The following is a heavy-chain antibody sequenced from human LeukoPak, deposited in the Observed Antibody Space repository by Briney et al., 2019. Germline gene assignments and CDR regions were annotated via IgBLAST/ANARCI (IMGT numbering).Heavy chain of an antibody. V-gene: IGHV3-21*01. CDR2: ISSSSTYI. Sequence: GGSLRLSCAASGFTFSSYSMNWVRQAPGEGLEWVPSISSSSTYIYYADSVKGRFTVSRDNAKNSLYLQMNSLRAEDTAVYYCARYHSVLPFDYWGQGTLVTVSS. D-gene: IGHD4/OR15-4a*01. J-gene: IGHJ4*02. CDR1: GFTFSSYS. CDR3: ARYHSVLPFDY.